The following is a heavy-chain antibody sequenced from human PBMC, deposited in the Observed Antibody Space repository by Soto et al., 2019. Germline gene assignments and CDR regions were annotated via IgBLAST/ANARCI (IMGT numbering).Heavy chain of an antibody. CDR2: TSYDGSIN. J-gene: IGHJ6*02. V-gene: IGHV3-30*04. CDR3: VRRSTVSYYAVDV. D-gene: IGHD4-17*01. CDR1: GFSFGSYE. Sequence: PWGSLRPSCGGSGFSFGSYEMHWVRQAPGKGLEWVTFTSYDGSINYYADSVKGRFTMSRDNSKNLLYLQMNSLRTEDTAVYYCVRRSTVSYYAVDVWGQGTTVTVSS.